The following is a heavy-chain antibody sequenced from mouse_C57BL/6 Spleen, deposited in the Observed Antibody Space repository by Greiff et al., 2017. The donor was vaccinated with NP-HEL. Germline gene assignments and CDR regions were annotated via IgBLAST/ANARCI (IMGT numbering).Heavy chain of an antibody. CDR1: GYTFTSYW. J-gene: IGHJ1*03. V-gene: IGHV1-69*01. CDR3: ARRYGSSYGYFDV. Sequence: VQLQQPGAELVMPGASVKLSCKASGYTFTSYWMHWVKQRPGQGLEWTGEIDPSDSYTNYNQKFKGKSTLTVDKSSSTAYMQLSSLTSEDSAVYYCARRYGSSYGYFDVWGTGTTVTVSS. CDR2: IDPSDSYT. D-gene: IGHD1-1*01.